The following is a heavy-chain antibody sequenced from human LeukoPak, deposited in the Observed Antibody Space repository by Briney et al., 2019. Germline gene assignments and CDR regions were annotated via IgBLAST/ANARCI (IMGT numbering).Heavy chain of an antibody. D-gene: IGHD3-9*01. CDR3: ARVRPGLNYDIFTDY. Sequence: GGTLRLFCAASGFTFSSHDMNWVRQAPGKGLEWVSYISSSGSTIYYADSVKGGFTISRDNSRNTLYLQINSLRTEDTAVYDCARVRPGLNYDIFTDYWGQGTLVTVSS. CDR1: GFTFSSHD. CDR2: ISSSGSTI. V-gene: IGHV3-48*03. J-gene: IGHJ4*02.